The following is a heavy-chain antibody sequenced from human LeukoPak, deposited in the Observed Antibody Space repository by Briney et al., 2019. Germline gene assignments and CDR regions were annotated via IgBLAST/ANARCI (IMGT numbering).Heavy chain of an antibody. D-gene: IGHD1-26*01. CDR3: ARRSPDGSYYYFDY. J-gene: IGHJ4*02. CDR1: GGSISSYY. CDR2: IYYSGST. V-gene: IGHV4-59*08. Sequence: SETPSLTCTVSGGSISSYYWSWIRQPPGKGLEWIGYIYYSGSTNYNPSLKSRVTISVDTSKNQFSLKLSSVTAADTAVYYCARRSPDGSYYYFDYWGQGTLVTVSS.